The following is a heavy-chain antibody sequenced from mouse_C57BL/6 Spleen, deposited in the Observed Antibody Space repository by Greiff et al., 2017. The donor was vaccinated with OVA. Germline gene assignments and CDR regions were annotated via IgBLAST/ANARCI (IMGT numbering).Heavy chain of an antibody. CDR1: GYTFTSYW. V-gene: IGHV1-61*01. CDR2: IYPSDSET. Sequence: VQLQQSGAELVRPGSSVKLSCKASGYTFTSYWMDWVKQRPGQGLEWIGNIYPSDSETHYNQKFKDKATLTVDKSSSTAYMQLSSLTSEDSAVXYCAREGLYYGSSYGAMDYWGQGTSVTVSS. D-gene: IGHD1-1*01. CDR3: AREGLYYGSSYGAMDY. J-gene: IGHJ4*01.